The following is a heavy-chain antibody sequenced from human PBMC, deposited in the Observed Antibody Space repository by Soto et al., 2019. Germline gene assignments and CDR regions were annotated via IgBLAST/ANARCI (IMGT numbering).Heavy chain of an antibody. V-gene: IGHV1-18*01. CDR2: ISAYNGNR. J-gene: IGHJ4*02. Sequence: QAQLVQSGSEVKKPGASVKVSCKASGYSFTDFGVNWVRQAPGHGLEWLGWISAYNGNRVYAQSFQGRLTVTTDTTRDTSCLELTILRADDTAIYYCAGGHDSLTGWKFEFWGQGTLVTVSS. D-gene: IGHD5-18*01. CDR1: GYSFTDFG. CDR3: AGGHDSLTGWKFEF.